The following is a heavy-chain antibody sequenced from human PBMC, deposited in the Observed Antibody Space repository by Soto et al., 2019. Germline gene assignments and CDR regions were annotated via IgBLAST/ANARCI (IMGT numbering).Heavy chain of an antibody. D-gene: IGHD3-10*01. J-gene: IGHJ4*02. V-gene: IGHV4-31*03. CDR2: IYYSGTA. CDR3: ARDGGYGSGSYRFDY. CDR1: GGSITSGGYY. Sequence: SETLSLTCTVSGGSITSGGYYWNWIRQHPGKGLEWIGYIYYSGTASYNPSLKSRLTISVDTSKNQFSLKLSSVTAADTAVYFCARDGGYGSGSYRFDYWGQGALVTVSS.